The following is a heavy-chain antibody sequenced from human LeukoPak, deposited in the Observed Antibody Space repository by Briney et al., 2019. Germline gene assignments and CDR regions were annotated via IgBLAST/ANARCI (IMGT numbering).Heavy chain of an antibody. Sequence: SVKVSCKTPGDTLITHYISWVRQAPGQGLEWVGRIVPVIGVATYAQSLQGRVIITADRSTNTAYMELSSLRFEDSAVYFCARHSSRGHYYDFDFWGQGSLVTVSS. V-gene: IGHV1-69*02. CDR3: ARHSSRGHYYDFDF. CDR1: GDTLITHY. D-gene: IGHD3-22*01. CDR2: IVPVIGVA. J-gene: IGHJ4*02.